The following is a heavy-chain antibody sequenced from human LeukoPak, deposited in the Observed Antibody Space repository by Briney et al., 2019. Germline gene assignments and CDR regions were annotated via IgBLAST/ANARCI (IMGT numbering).Heavy chain of an antibody. CDR3: ARDRLISSSWYYYYYYMDV. D-gene: IGHD6-13*01. CDR2: INTNTGNP. CDR1: GYTFTSYA. J-gene: IGHJ6*03. Sequence: VASVKVSCTASGYTFTSYAMNWVRQAPGQGLEWMGWINTNTGNPTYAQGFTGRFVFSLDTSVSTAYLQISSLKAEDTAVYYCARDRLISSSWYYYYYYMDVWGKGTTVTVSS. V-gene: IGHV7-4-1*02.